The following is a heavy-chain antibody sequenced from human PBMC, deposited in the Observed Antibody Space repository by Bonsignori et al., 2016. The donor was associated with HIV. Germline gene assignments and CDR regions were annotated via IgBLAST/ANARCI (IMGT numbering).Heavy chain of an antibody. Sequence: SETLSLTCDVDGGSFSSYFWSWIRQSPGQGPEWIADINHSGITSYSPSLKSRITVSADTSKKNFSLRLTSVSAADTAVYFCAVGDNWYNGWVYWGQGVLVTVSS. J-gene: IGHJ4*02. V-gene: IGHV4-34*01. D-gene: IGHD1/OR15-1a*01. CDR3: AVGDNWYNGWVY. CDR2: INHSGIT. CDR1: GGSFSSYF.